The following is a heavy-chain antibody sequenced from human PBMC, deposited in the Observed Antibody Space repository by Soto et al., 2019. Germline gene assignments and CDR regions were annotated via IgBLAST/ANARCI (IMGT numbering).Heavy chain of an antibody. CDR3: AGLLGVGADPDFWSGYFDC. CDR1: GYSFSNNY. V-gene: IGHV1-46*01. J-gene: IGHJ4*02. CDR2: INPIGSRT. D-gene: IGHD3-3*01. Sequence: ASVKVSCKASGYSFSNNYIYWMRQAPGQGLEWMGLINPIGSRTRFAQRFRGRVTLTADTSTSTAHMELSSLRSEDTAVYYCAGLLGVGADPDFWSGYFDCWGQGTLVTVSS.